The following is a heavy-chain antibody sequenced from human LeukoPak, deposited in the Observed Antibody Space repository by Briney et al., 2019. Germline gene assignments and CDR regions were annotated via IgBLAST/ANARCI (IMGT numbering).Heavy chain of an antibody. CDR1: GYTFTGYY. Sequence: ASVKVSCKASGYTFTGYYMHWVRQAPGQGLEWMGWINPNSGGTNYAQKFQGRVTMTRDTSISTAYMELSSLRSDDTAVYYCARSLLRFFDWLPEKPDAFDIWGQGTMVTVSS. CDR3: ARSLLRFFDWLPEKPDAFDI. V-gene: IGHV1-2*02. J-gene: IGHJ3*02. D-gene: IGHD3-9*01. CDR2: INPNSGGT.